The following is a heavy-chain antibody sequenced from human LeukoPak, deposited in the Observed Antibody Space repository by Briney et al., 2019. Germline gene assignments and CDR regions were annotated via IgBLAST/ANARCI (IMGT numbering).Heavy chain of an antibody. CDR1: GGSISSFY. CDR2: IYISGNT. V-gene: IGHV4-4*07. CDR3: ARGSGTPYYFDY. J-gene: IGHJ4*02. D-gene: IGHD1-1*01. Sequence: SETLSLTCTVSGGSISSFYWSWIRQPAGKGLEWIGRIYISGNTNYNSSLKSRVTMSVDKSKNQFSLKLTSVTAADTAVYYCARGSGTPYYFDYWGQGTLVTVSS.